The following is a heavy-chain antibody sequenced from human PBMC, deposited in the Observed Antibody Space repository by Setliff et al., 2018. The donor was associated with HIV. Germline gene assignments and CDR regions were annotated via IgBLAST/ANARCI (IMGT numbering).Heavy chain of an antibody. CDR2: IHYSGST. CDR1: GGSVNIFY. D-gene: IGHD3-16*01. Sequence: SETLSLTCTVSGGSVNIFYWSWIRQPPGKGLEWLGYIHYSGSTYYNPSLKSRVTMSVDTSKNQFSLKLSSVTAADAAVYYCVRERRWLQEYYYYMDVWGNGTTVTVSS. J-gene: IGHJ6*04. CDR3: VRERRWLQEYYYYMDV. V-gene: IGHV4-59*02.